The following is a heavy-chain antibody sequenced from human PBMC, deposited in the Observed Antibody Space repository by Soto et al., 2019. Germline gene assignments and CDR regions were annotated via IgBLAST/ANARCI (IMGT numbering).Heavy chain of an antibody. V-gene: IGHV3-23*01. CDR3: AKDRQSGYSPYGIDY. Sequence: EVQLLESGGGLVQPGGSLRLSCAASGFTFSYYVMNWVRQAPGKGLEWVSAIRASSAGTYYADSVKGRFVVSRDDSKNTLYLQLNSLRAEDTAVYYCAKDRQSGYSPYGIDYWGQGTLVTVSS. CDR2: IRASSAGT. J-gene: IGHJ4*02. CDR1: GFTFSYYV. D-gene: IGHD5-12*01.